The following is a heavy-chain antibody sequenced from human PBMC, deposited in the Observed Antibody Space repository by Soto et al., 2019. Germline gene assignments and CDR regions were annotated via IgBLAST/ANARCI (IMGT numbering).Heavy chain of an antibody. D-gene: IGHD3-3*01. J-gene: IGHJ6*02. V-gene: IGHV1-8*01. CDR2: MNPNSANT. Sequence: GASVKVSCKASGYTFTSYDINWVRQATGQGLEWMGWMNPNSANTNYAQKFQGRVTMTRNTSISTAYMELSSLTVDDTAVYYCAKGQLGVVMDVWGQGTTVTVSS. CDR1: GYTFTSYD. CDR3: AKGQLGVVMDV.